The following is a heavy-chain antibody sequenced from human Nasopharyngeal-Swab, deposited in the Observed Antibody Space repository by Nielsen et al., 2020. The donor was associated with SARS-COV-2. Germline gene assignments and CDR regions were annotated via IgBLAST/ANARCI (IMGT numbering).Heavy chain of an antibody. CDR1: GYTFTGYY. D-gene: IGHD6-19*01. J-gene: IGHJ6*02. CDR2: INPNSGGT. Sequence: ASVKDSCKASGYTFTGYYMHWVRQAPAQGLEWMGRINPNSGGTNYAQKFQGRVTMTRDTSISTAYMELSRLRSDDTAVYYCARDPNSVAGTGDYYYGMDVWGQGTTVTVSS. V-gene: IGHV1-2*06. CDR3: ARDPNSVAGTGDYYYGMDV.